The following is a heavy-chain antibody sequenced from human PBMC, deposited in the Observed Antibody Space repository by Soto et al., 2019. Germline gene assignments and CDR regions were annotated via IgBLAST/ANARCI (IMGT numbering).Heavy chain of an antibody. Sequence: QVQLVESGGGVVQPGRSLRLSCAASGFTFSSYAMHWVRQAPGKGLEWVAVISYDGSNKYYADSVKGRFTISRANSKNTLYLQMNSLRAEDTAVYYCARILSGGSFVRDYWGQGTLFTVSS. CDR1: GFTFSSYA. CDR3: ARILSGGSFVRDY. CDR2: ISYDGSNK. V-gene: IGHV3-30-3*01. D-gene: IGHD2-15*01. J-gene: IGHJ4*02.